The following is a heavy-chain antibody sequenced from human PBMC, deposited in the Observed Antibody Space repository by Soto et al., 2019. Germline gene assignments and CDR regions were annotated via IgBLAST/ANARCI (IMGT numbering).Heavy chain of an antibody. CDR1: GYTFTSYG. D-gene: IGHD1-26*01. Sequence: ASVKVSCKASGYTFTSYGITWVRQAPGQGLEWMGWIGAYNGNTNYAQKLQGRVTMTTDTSTSTAYMELRSLRSDDTAVYYCARAPIVGATSYFDSWGQGTLVTVSS. CDR3: ARAPIVGATSYFDS. V-gene: IGHV1-18*01. J-gene: IGHJ4*02. CDR2: IGAYNGNT.